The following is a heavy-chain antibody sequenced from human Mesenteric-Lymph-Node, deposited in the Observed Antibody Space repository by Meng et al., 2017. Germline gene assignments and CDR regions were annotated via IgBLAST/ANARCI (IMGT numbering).Heavy chain of an antibody. V-gene: IGHV4-4*07. CDR1: GGSISSYY. CDR2: IYTSGST. D-gene: IGHD3-22*01. CDR3: ASDYYYDSSGYYYDY. J-gene: IGHJ4*02. Sequence: SETLSLTCTVSGGSISSYYWSWIRQPAGKGLEWIGRIYTSGSTNYNPSLKSRVTMSVDTSKNQFSLKLSSVTAADTAVYYCASDYYYDSSGYYYDYWGQGTLVTVSS.